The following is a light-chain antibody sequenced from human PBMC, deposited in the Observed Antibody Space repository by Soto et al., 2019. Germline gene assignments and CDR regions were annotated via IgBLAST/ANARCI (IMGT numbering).Light chain of an antibody. J-gene: IGKJ5*01. CDR1: QSAGNF. V-gene: IGKV3D-15*01. CDR3: QQHNQWPIT. CDR2: YIS. Sequence: PAPLSVSPGETASLSCRASQSAGNFLAWYQQKPGQAPRLLIYYISTRATGIPARFSGSGSGTEFTLTINSLQSEDSAVYYCQQHNQWPITFGQGTRLEIK.